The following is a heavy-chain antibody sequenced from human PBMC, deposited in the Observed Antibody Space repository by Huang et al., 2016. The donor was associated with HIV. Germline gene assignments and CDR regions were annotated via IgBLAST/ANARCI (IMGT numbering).Heavy chain of an antibody. D-gene: IGHD6-19*01. V-gene: IGHV4-59*11. Sequence: QVQLQESGPGLVQPSETLSLTCTVSGASISSHYWSWIRQTPGKGLEWIGTTHDSGVSSYTPSLQSRVSMSVDRSMNQFSLRLNFVTAADTALYYCARDGPYSTGWYHYFDLWGRGTQVSVSS. CDR1: GASISSHY. CDR3: ARDGPYSTGWYHYFDL. J-gene: IGHJ2*01. CDR2: THDSGVS.